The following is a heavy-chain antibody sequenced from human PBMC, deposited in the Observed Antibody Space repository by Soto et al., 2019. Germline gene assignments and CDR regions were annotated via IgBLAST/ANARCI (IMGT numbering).Heavy chain of an antibody. Sequence: ASVKVSCKVSGYTLTELSMHWVRQAPGKGLEWMGGFDPEDGETIYAQKFQGRVTMTEETSTDTAYMELSSLRSEDTAVYYCATEGQNWNYFNFSGPHLVHYYYGMDVWGQGTTVTVSS. D-gene: IGHD1-7*01. CDR2: FDPEDGET. V-gene: IGHV1-24*01. CDR3: ATEGQNWNYFNFSGPHLVHYYYGMDV. CDR1: GYTLTELS. J-gene: IGHJ6*02.